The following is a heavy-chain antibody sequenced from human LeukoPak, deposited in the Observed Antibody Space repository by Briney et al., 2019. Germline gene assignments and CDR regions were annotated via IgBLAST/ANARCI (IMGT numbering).Heavy chain of an antibody. CDR1: GYTFTSYD. D-gene: IGHD1-26*01. V-gene: IGHV1-18*01. CDR3: AGFSMIVGASNFDY. J-gene: IGHJ4*02. Sequence: GSVKVSCKASGYTFTSYDVNWVRQATGQGLEWMGWISAYNGNTNYAQKLQGRVTMTTDTSTSTAYMELRSLRSDDTAVYYCAGFSMIVGASNFDYWGQGTLVTVSS. CDR2: ISAYNGNT.